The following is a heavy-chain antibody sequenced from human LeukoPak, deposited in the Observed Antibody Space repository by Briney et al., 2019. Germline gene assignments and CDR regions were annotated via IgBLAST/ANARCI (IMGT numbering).Heavy chain of an antibody. CDR2: IYHSGST. J-gene: IGHJ5*02. CDR3: ARGVPYNWFDP. V-gene: IGHV4-30-2*01. CDR1: GGSISSGGYS. Sequence: PSETLSLTCAVAGGSISSGGYSWSWIRQPPGKGLEWIGYIYHSGSTYYNPSLKSRITISVDRSTNQFSLKLSSATAADTAVYYCARGVPYNWFDPWGQGTLVTVSS.